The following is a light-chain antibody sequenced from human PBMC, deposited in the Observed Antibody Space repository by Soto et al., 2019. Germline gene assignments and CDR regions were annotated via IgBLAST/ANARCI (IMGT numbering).Light chain of an antibody. Sequence: DIQMTQSPSTLSASVGDRVTITCRASQSISSWLAWYQQKPGKAPKLLIYDASSLESGVPSRFSGSGSGTEFTLTISSLQPDDCATYYCQQYNSYSRWTFGQGTKVEIK. CDR3: QQYNSYSRWT. V-gene: IGKV1-5*01. CDR1: QSISSW. J-gene: IGKJ1*01. CDR2: DAS.